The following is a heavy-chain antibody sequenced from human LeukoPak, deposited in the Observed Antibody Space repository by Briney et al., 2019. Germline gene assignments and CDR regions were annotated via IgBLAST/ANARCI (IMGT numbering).Heavy chain of an antibody. CDR3: ARLSVSITRRFDL. CDR2: ITKGGATV. D-gene: IGHD3-3*01. V-gene: IGHV3-48*03. Sequence: PGGSLRLSCAPSGFTLSNYEMNWVRLTPGKGLEWISYITKGGATVLYAESVKGRFTISRDNANSSLCLQMNSLRAEDTAVYFCARLSVSITRRFDLWGQGTLVTVSS. CDR1: GFTLSNYE. J-gene: IGHJ5*02.